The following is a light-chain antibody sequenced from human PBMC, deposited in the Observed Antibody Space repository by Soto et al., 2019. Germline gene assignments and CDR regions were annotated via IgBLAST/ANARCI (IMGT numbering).Light chain of an antibody. CDR2: GAS. V-gene: IGKV3-20*01. Sequence: EIVLTQSPGTLSLCPGERATLSCRASQSVSNNYLAWYQQKPGQAPRLLIYGASNRATGIPDRLSGSGSGTDFTLTISRLEPEDFAVYYCQQYGSSGTFGQGTKVDIK. J-gene: IGKJ1*01. CDR1: QSVSNNY. CDR3: QQYGSSGT.